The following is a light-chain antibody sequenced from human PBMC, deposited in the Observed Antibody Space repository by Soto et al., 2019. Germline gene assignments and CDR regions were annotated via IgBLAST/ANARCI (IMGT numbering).Light chain of an antibody. J-gene: IGLJ1*01. CDR1: ISDVGGYNY. CDR3: CSFAGNHIYV. CDR2: DVS. Sequence: QSALTQPRSLSVSPGQSVTISCTGTISDVGGYNYVSWYLQHPGKAPKVMIYDVSKRPSGVPDRFSGSKSGNTASLTISGLQSEDEADYYCCSFAGNHIYVFGTGTKVNVL. V-gene: IGLV2-11*01.